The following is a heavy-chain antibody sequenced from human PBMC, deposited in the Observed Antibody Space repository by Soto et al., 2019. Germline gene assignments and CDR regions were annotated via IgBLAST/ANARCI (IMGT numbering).Heavy chain of an antibody. J-gene: IGHJ6*02. CDR2: IYPGDSDT. D-gene: IGHD3-16*02. CDR3: ARLKVMITFGGVIVKYGMDV. CDR1: GYSFTSYW. V-gene: IGHV5-51*01. Sequence: GESLKISCKGSGYSFTSYWIGWVRQMPGKGLEWMGIIYPGDSDTRYSPSFQGQVTISADKSISTTYLQWSSLKASDTAMYYCARLKVMITFGGVIVKYGMDVWGQGTTVTVS.